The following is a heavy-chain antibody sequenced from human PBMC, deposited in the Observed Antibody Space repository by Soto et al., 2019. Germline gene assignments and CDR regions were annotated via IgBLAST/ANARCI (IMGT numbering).Heavy chain of an antibody. CDR3: ARDRRSGTYNYNWFDP. CDR1: GDSVSSNSAA. J-gene: IGHJ5*02. Sequence: SQNLSLTCAISGDSVSSNSAAWNWIRQSPSRGLEWLGRTYYRSRWYSDYAGSLKSRITINPDTSSNQFSLQLHSVTPEDTAVYYCARDRRSGTYNYNWFDPWGQGTLVTVSS. CDR2: TYYRSRWYS. V-gene: IGHV6-1*01. D-gene: IGHD1-26*01.